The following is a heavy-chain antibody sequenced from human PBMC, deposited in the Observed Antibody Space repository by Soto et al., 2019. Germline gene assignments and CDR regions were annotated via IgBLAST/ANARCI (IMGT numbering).Heavy chain of an antibody. CDR3: TTDTGRISVYGAPWDC. J-gene: IGHJ4*01. CDR2: IKSRSDGGTP. CDR1: GFTLSNAW. D-gene: IGHD3-3*01. V-gene: IGHV3-15*01. Sequence: VWSLRLSFAASGFTLSNAWMNWVRHTPGRGLEWVGRIKSRSDGGTPDYGAPVKGRFTISRDDSLNTVYLQMNSLTAEDTGVYGGTTDTGRISVYGAPWDCWGNGTPVTVCS.